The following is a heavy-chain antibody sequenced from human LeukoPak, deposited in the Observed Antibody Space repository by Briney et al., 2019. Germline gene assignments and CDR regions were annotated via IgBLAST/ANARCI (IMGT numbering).Heavy chain of an antibody. V-gene: IGHV3-30*02. CDR3: VKGKDYALDY. D-gene: IGHD4-17*01. CDR1: GFTFSDYG. Sequence: TGGSLRLSCSASGFTFSDYGMHWVRQAPGKGLEWVAFIRYDGSERYYADSVKGRFAFSRDNSKNTLYLQMNSLRDEDTALYYCVKGKDYALDYWGQGTLVTVSS. CDR2: IRYDGSER. J-gene: IGHJ4*02.